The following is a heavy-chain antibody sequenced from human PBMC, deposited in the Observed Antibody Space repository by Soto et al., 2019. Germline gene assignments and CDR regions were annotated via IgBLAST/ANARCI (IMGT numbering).Heavy chain of an antibody. D-gene: IGHD2-2*01. Sequence: SETLSLTCAVYGGSFSGYYWSWIRQAPGKGLEWIGEVHLAGSTNYSPSLKGRVTMSLXXXKXXXXLMLTSXXAAXTAMYYCARRAVPAALGLWGRGTLVTVSS. V-gene: IGHV4-34*01. J-gene: IGHJ2*01. CDR2: VHLAGST. CDR3: ARRAVPAALGL. CDR1: GGSFSGYY.